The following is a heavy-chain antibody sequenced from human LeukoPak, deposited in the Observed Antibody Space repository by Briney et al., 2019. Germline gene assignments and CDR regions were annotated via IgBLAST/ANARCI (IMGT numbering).Heavy chain of an antibody. D-gene: IGHD2-2*02. CDR2: INPNSGGT. V-gene: IGHV1-2*02. CDR3: ARADRDCSSTSCYTTLLVYYYYYMDV. J-gene: IGHJ6*03. Sequence: VSVKVSCKASGYTFTGYYMHWVRQAPGQGLEWMGWINPNSGGTNYAQKFQGRVTMTRDTSISTAYMELSRLRSDDTAVYYCARADRDCSSTSCYTTLLVYYYYYMDVWGKGTTVTVSS. CDR1: GYTFTGYY.